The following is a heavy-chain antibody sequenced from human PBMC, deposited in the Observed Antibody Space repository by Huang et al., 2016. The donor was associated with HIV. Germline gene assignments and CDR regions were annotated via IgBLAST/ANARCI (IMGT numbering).Heavy chain of an antibody. Sequence: WGAGLLKPSETLSLNCDVYGGSFSAYFWTLIRQPPGKGPEWMGEISPSGVPTAHPSVMSRATISVDSSNTVAVATPKKRFALRLTSVTAADTAVYYCARTKGRGDTSGHHPRLAFDIWGQGTMVTVSS. CDR1: GGSFSAYF. D-gene: IGHD5-18*01. V-gene: IGHV4-34*04. CDR2: ISPSGVP. CDR3: ARTKGRGDTSGHHPRLAFDI. J-gene: IGHJ3*02.